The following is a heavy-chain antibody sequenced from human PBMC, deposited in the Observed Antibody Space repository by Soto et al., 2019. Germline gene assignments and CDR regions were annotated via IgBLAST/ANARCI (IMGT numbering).Heavy chain of an antibody. D-gene: IGHD3-9*01. CDR3: ARVGFDWSINF. CDR1: GFTLNDYY. J-gene: IGHJ4*02. V-gene: IGHV3-11*01. CDR2: ISNSGTTI. Sequence: QVHLVESGGGLVKPGGSLRLSCAASGFTLNDYYMIWIRQAPGKGLECVSYISNSGTTIYYIDSVEGRFTISRDNAKNSVFLQLNSLRAEDTAVYYCARVGFDWSINFWGQGTLITVSS.